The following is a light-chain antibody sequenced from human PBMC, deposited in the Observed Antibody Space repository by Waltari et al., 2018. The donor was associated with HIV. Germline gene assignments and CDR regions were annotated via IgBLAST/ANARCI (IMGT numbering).Light chain of an antibody. V-gene: IGLV2-14*01. Sequence: QSALTQPASVSGSPGQSITISCTGSSSDVGYYNYVSWYQQHPGKAPKLMIYEVTNRPSGLSNRFSGSKSGNTASLTISGLQAEDEADYYCSSYTSSSTLVVFGGGTKLTVL. CDR2: EVT. CDR3: SSYTSSSTLVV. J-gene: IGLJ2*01. CDR1: SSDVGYYNY.